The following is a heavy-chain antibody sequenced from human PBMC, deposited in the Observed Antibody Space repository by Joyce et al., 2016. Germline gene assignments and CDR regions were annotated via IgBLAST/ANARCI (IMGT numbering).Heavy chain of an antibody. J-gene: IGHJ4*02. CDR3: TRSLPHGDGDKKATDF. CDR2: IHAGSGVT. D-gene: IGHD4-17*01. Sequence: QVLLVQSGTAQKEPGASMTVSCKTSGYTFTSYARNWVRQAPGQGLEWMGRIHAGSGVTMDSQKFHDRVSISRDTSASTVFLEVRGLISADTATYYCTRSLPHGDGDKKATDFWGQGTLVTVSS. CDR1: GYTFTSYA. V-gene: IGHV1-3*05.